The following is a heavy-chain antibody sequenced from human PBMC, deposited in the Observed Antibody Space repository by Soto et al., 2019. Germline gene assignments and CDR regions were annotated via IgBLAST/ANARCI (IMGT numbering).Heavy chain of an antibody. CDR2: INYDGSST. CDR1: GFTFSTYW. J-gene: IGHJ4*02. Sequence: GGSLRLSCAASGFTFSTYWMHWIRQAPGKGLVWVSRINYDGSSTDYAGSVKGRFTISRDNAKNTLYLQMNTLTAEDTAVYYCTRGHRPTSVGTGDYWGQGTLVTVSS. V-gene: IGHV3-74*01. CDR3: TRGHRPTSVGTGDY. D-gene: IGHD3-10*01.